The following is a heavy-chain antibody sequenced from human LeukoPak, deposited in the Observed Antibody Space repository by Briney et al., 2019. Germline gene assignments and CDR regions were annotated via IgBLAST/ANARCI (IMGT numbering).Heavy chain of an antibody. D-gene: IGHD6-19*01. V-gene: IGHV3-48*01. CDR3: AKDGGIAVAGKEGFDY. CDR2: ISSSSSTI. Sequence: GGSLRLSCAASGFTFSSYSMNWVRQAPGKGLEWVSYISSSSSTIYYADSVKGRFTVSRDNSKNTVYLQMNSLKPEDTAVYYCAKDGGIAVAGKEGFDYWGQGTLVTVSS. J-gene: IGHJ4*02. CDR1: GFTFSSYS.